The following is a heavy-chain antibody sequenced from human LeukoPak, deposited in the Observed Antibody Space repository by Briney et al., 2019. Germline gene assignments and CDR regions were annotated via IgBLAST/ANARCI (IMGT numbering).Heavy chain of an antibody. D-gene: IGHD1-26*01. CDR1: GFTFSSYA. V-gene: IGHV3-23*01. CDR2: ISGSAVST. CDR3: AKDSVGATTWGY. J-gene: IGHJ4*02. Sequence: GGSLRLSCAASGFTFSSYAMSWVRQAPGKGLEWVSLISGSAVSTYYADSVKGRFTISRDNSKNTLYLQMNSLRAEDTAVYYCAKDSVGATTWGYWGQGTLVTVSS.